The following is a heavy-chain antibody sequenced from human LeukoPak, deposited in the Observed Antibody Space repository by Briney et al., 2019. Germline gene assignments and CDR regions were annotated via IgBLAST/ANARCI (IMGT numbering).Heavy chain of an antibody. CDR3: ARNSYYYDSSGYYGD. J-gene: IGHJ4*02. V-gene: IGHV3-7*01. CDR1: GFTFSSYG. CDR2: IKQDGSEK. Sequence: GGSLRLSCAASGFTFSSYGMHWVRQAPGKGLEWVANIKQDGSEKFYVDSVKGRFTISRDNAKNSLHLQMNSLRAEDTAVYYCARNSYYYDSSGYYGDWGQGTLVTVSS. D-gene: IGHD3-22*01.